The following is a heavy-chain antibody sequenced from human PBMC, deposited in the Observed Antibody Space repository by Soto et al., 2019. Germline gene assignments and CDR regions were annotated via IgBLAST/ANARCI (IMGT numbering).Heavy chain of an antibody. CDR1: GFTFSSYG. CDR2: ISYDGSNK. J-gene: IGHJ4*02. D-gene: IGHD3-22*01. Sequence: ESGGGVVQPGRSLRLSCAASGFTFSSYGMHWVRQAPGKGLEWVAVISYDGSNKYYADSVKGRFTISRDNSKNTLYLQMNSLRAEDTAVYYCAKDYYYDSSGYYYNPLYFDYWGQGTLVTVSS. CDR3: AKDYYYDSSGYYYNPLYFDY. V-gene: IGHV3-30*18.